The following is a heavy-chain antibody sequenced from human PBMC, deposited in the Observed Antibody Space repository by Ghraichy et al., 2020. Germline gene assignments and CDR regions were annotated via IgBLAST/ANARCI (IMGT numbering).Heavy chain of an antibody. Sequence: SETLSLTCTVSGGSFSNYFWAWIRQPAGKGPEWIGRIYSSSGNTHYNPSLTSRVTGSVDTSKNQFFLKLTSVTAADTAVYFCAREKRELRGDAFDIWGQGTNFLVSS. CDR3: AREKRELRGDAFDI. D-gene: IGHD1-7*01. CDR2: IYSSSGNT. V-gene: IGHV4-4*07. J-gene: IGHJ3*02. CDR1: GGSFSNYF.